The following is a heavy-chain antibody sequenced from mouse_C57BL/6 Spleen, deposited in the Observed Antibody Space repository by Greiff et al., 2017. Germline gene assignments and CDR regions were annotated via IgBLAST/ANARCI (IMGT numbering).Heavy chain of an antibody. V-gene: IGHV1-61*01. CDR2: IYPSDSET. D-gene: IGHD2-2*01. Sequence: VQLQQSGAELVRPGSSVKLSCKASGYTFTSYWMDWVKQRPGQGLEWIGNIYPSDSETHYNQKFKDKATLTVDKSSSTAYMQLSSLTSEDSAVYYCARGGSTMVTTRAMDYWGQGTSVTVSS. CDR3: ARGGSTMVTTRAMDY. J-gene: IGHJ4*01. CDR1: GYTFTSYW.